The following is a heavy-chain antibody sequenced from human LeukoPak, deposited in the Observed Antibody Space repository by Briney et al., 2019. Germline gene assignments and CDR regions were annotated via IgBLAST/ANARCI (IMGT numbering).Heavy chain of an antibody. V-gene: IGHV4-34*01. D-gene: IGHD3-10*01. CDR3: ARGPHGSGSSRPFDY. Sequence: SETLSLTCAVYGASFSDYYWSWIRQPPGKGLEWIGEINHSGSTNYNPSLKSRVTISVDTSKNQFSLKLSSVTAADTAVYYCARGPHGSGSSRPFDYWGQGTLVTVSS. J-gene: IGHJ4*02. CDR1: GASFSDYY. CDR2: INHSGST.